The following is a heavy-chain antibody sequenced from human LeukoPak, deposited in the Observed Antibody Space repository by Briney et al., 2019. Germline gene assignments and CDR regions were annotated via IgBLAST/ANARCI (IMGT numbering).Heavy chain of an antibody. CDR1: GFTFSGSA. J-gene: IGHJ4*02. V-gene: IGHV3-73*01. CDR3: TTVSYDTSGYYYVAFDY. D-gene: IGHD3-22*01. Sequence: PGGSLRLSCAASGFTFSGSAVHWVRQASGRGLEWVGRIRSKANTYATTYAASVKGRFTISRDDSKNTAYLHVNSLKTEDTAVYYCTTVSYDTSGYYYVAFDYWGQGTLVTVSS. CDR2: IRSKANTYAT.